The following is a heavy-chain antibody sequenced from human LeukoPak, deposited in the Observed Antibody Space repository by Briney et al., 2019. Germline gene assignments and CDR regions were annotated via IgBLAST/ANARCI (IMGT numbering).Heavy chain of an antibody. CDR3: ARDPVGYSSGHFDY. J-gene: IGHJ4*02. Sequence: GGSLRLSCAASGFTFSSYSMNWVRQAPGKGLEWVSSISSSSSYIYYADSVKGRFTISRDNAKNSLYLQMNSLRAGDTAVYYCARDPVGYSSGHFDYWGQGTLVTVSS. V-gene: IGHV3-21*01. D-gene: IGHD6-19*01. CDR2: ISSSSSYI. CDR1: GFTFSSYS.